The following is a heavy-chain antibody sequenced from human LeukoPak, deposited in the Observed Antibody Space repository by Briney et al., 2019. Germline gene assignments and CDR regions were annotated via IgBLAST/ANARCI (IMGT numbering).Heavy chain of an antibody. Sequence: SETLSLTCTVSGGSISSGGYYWSWIRQHPGKGLEWVGYIYYSGSTYYNPSLKSRLTISVDTSKNQFSLKLSSVTAADTAVYYCARTTVVAKYFDYWGQGTLVTVSS. CDR1: GGSISSGGYY. CDR2: IYYSGST. V-gene: IGHV4-31*03. D-gene: IGHD4-23*01. CDR3: ARTTVVAKYFDY. J-gene: IGHJ4*02.